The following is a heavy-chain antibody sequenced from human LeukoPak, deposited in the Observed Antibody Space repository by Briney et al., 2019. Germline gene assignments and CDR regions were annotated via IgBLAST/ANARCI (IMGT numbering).Heavy chain of an antibody. Sequence: GGSLRLSCAASGFTFSGSAMHWVRQASGKGLEWVGRIRSKANSYATAYAASVKGRFTISRDDSKNTAYLQMNSLKTEDTAVYYCTSHIAAAVYGMDVWGQGTTVTVSS. CDR1: GFTFSGSA. CDR3: TSHIAAAVYGMDV. V-gene: IGHV3-73*01. D-gene: IGHD6-13*01. J-gene: IGHJ6*02. CDR2: IRSKANSYAT.